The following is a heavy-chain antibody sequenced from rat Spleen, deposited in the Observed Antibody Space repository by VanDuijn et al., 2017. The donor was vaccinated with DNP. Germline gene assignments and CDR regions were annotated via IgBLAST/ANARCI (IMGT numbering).Heavy chain of an antibody. Sequence: EVQLQESGPGLVKPSQSLSLTCSVTGYSITSNYWAWIRKIPGNKMEWMGYISYSGNTGYNPSLKSRISITRDTSKNQFFLQLNSVTTEDTATYYCARQIYDYFDYWGQGVMVTVSS. J-gene: IGHJ2*01. CDR3: ARQIYDYFDY. CDR1: GYSITSNY. CDR2: ISYSGNT. V-gene: IGHV3-1*01.